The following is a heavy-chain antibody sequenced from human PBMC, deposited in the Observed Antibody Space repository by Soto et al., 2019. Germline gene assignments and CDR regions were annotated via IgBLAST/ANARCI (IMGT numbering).Heavy chain of an antibody. CDR2: ISAGGSDT. V-gene: IGHV3-23*01. D-gene: IGHD2-2*01. CDR1: GFVFSDYA. J-gene: IGHJ4*02. Sequence: EVQLLDSGGGWVQPGGSLRLSCVASGFVFSDYAMSWVRQAPGKGLEWVSAISAGGSDTYYADSVKGRFTVFRVNSKKTLYLQMNTLRAEDTAIYYCASVPIWCGSSSCYTEGFDSWGQGTLVTVSS. CDR3: ASVPIWCGSSSCYTEGFDS.